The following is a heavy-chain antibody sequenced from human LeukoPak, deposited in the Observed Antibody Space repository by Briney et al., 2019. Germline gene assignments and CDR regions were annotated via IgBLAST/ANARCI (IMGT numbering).Heavy chain of an antibody. Sequence: GESLKIPCNASGLHFENSWIGWGRQMPGKGLEGMGIIYPSDSDTRHHPSSQAQVTISDDKSISTAYLQWSSLQASDTAKHSCTTRGGWQLPPPTSHYWGQGTLVTVS. J-gene: IGHJ4*02. V-gene: IGHV5-51*01. CDR2: IYPSDSDT. D-gene: IGHD5-24*01. CDR1: GLHFENSW. CDR3: TTRGGWQLPPPTSHY.